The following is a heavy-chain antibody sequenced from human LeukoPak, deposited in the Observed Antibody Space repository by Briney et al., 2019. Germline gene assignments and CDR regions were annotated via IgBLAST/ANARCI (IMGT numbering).Heavy chain of an antibody. J-gene: IGHJ4*02. D-gene: IGHD3-16*02. CDR3: ARAAVVTFGGLIVPYYFDY. CDR2: IYTSGST. Sequence: SQTLSLTCTVSGGSISSGSYYWSWIRQPAGKGLEWIGRIYTSGSTNYNPSLKSRVTISVDTSKNQFSLKLSSVTAADTAVYYCARAAVVTFGGLIVPYYFDYWGQGTLVTVSS. V-gene: IGHV4-61*02. CDR1: GGSISSGSYY.